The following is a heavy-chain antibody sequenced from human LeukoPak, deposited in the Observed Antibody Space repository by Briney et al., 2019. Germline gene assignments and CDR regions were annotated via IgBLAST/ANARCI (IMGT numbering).Heavy chain of an antibody. CDR1: GGSISSGGYY. J-gene: IGHJ4*02. Sequence: PSQTLSLTCTVSGGSISSGGYYWSWIRQHPGKGLEWIGYIYYSGSTYYTPSLKSRVTISVDTSKNQFSLKLSSVTAADTAVYYCASHYYDILTGYTPRFDYWGQGTLVTVSS. D-gene: IGHD3-9*01. V-gene: IGHV4-31*03. CDR3: ASHYYDILTGYTPRFDY. CDR2: IYYSGST.